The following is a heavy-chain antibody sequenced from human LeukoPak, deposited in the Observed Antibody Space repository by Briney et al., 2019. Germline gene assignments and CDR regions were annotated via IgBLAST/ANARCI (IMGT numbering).Heavy chain of an antibody. J-gene: IGHJ4*02. D-gene: IGHD6-13*01. V-gene: IGHV4-38-2*02. CDR3: AGELRDYSSSLVGLFDY. CDR1: GYSISSGYY. Sequence: SETLSLTCTVSGYSISSGYYWGWIRQPPGKGLEWIGSIYHSGSTYYNPSLKSRVTISVDTSKNQFSLKLSSVTAADTAVYYCAGELRDYSSSLVGLFDYWGQGTLVTVSS. CDR2: IYHSGST.